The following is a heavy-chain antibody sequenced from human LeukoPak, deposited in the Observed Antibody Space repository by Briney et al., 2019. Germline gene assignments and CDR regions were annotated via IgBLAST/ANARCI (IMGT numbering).Heavy chain of an antibody. D-gene: IGHD3-22*01. CDR1: GFTFSSYW. V-gene: IGHV3-74*01. J-gene: IGHJ1*01. CDR3: ARGIRYYYDSSGYATTEYFQH. Sequence: PGGSLRLSCAASGFTFSSYWMHWVRQAPGKGLVWVSRINSDGSSTSYADSVKGRFTISRDNAKNTLYLQMNSLRAEDTAVYYCARGIRYYYDSSGYATTEYFQHWGQGTLVTVSS. CDR2: INSDGSST.